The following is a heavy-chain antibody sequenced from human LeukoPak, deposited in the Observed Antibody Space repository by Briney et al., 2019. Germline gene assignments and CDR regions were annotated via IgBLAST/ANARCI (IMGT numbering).Heavy chain of an antibody. J-gene: IGHJ5*02. V-gene: IGHV3-23*01. CDR2: ISGSGDST. CDR3: AKPFKAGHNWFDP. D-gene: IGHD6-19*01. CDR1: GFTFSSYA. Sequence: PGGSLRPSCAASGFTFSSYAMSWVRQAPGKGLEWVSAISGSGDSTYYADSVRGRFTISRDNSKNTLYLQMNSLRAEDTAVYYCAKPFKAGHNWFDPWGQGTLVTVSS.